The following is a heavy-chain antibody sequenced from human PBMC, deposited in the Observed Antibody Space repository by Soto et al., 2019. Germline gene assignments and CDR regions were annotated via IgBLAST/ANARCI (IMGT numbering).Heavy chain of an antibody. J-gene: IGHJ5*02. CDR1: GYTFTSYA. CDR2: INAGNGNT. Sequence: ASVKVSCKASGYTFTSYAMHWVRQAPGQRLEWMGWINAGNGNTKYSQNFQGRVTITRYTSASTAYIELSSLRSEDTAVYYCASDHIVETASLAPRGQGPLATVPS. D-gene: IGHD5-18*01. V-gene: IGHV1-3*01. CDR3: ASDHIVETASLAP.